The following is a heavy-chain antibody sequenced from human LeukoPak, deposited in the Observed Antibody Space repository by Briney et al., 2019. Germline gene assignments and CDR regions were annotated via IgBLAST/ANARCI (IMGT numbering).Heavy chain of an antibody. D-gene: IGHD3-16*01. Sequence: GRSLRLSCAASGFTVSTNYMSWVRQAPGKGLEWVSVIYSGGSTCYADSVKGRFTISRDNSKNTMYLQMNSLRAEDTAVYYCARGSSYVGRFDYWGQGTLVTVSS. CDR1: GFTVSTNY. CDR3: ARGSSYVGRFDY. CDR2: IYSGGST. J-gene: IGHJ4*02. V-gene: IGHV3-66*01.